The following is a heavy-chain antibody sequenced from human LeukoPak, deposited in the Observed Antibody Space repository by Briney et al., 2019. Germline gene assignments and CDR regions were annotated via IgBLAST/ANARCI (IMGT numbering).Heavy chain of an antibody. D-gene: IGHD5-12*01. CDR3: ARGRYSGYDYVDY. Sequence: SETLSLTCTVSGGSISSYYWSWIRQPPGKGLEWIGYIYYSGSTNYNPSLKSRVTISVDTSKNQFSLKLSSVTAADTAVYYCARGRYSGYDYVDYWGQGTLVTVSS. J-gene: IGHJ4*02. CDR1: GGSISSYY. CDR2: IYYSGST. V-gene: IGHV4-59*12.